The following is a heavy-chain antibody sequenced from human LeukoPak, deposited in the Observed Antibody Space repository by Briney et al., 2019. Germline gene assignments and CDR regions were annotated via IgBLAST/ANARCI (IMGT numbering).Heavy chain of an antibody. Sequence: PGGSLRLSCAASGFTFSRYAMSWVRQAPGKGLEWVSVSSGDSTYYVDSVKGRFTISRDNPKNTLYLQMNSLRAEDTAVHYCAKGLNGETWRGGFDYWGQGTLVTVSS. D-gene: IGHD3-10*01. CDR3: AKGLNGETWRGGFDY. V-gene: IGHV3-23*01. CDR1: GFTFSRYA. J-gene: IGHJ4*02. CDR2: SSGDST.